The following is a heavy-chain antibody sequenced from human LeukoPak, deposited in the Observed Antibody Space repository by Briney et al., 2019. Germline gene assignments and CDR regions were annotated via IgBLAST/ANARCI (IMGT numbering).Heavy chain of an antibody. Sequence: GGSLRLSCAASGFTFNRYAMSWVRQAPGKGLERVSGISGIGGSRYYGDSVKGRFTISRDNSKNTLYLQVNNPRAEDSAVYYCAKTTGPATTATSSGYMDVWGKGTTVTVSS. V-gene: IGHV3-23*01. J-gene: IGHJ6*03. D-gene: IGHD4-11*01. CDR3: AKTTGPATTATSSGYMDV. CDR1: GFTFNRYA. CDR2: ISGIGGSR.